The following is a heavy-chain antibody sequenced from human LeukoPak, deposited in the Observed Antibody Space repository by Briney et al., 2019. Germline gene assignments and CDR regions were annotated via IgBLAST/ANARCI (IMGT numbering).Heavy chain of an antibody. CDR1: GFTFSNFG. V-gene: IGHV3-48*01. J-gene: IGHJ4*02. D-gene: IGHD5/OR15-5a*01. Sequence: GGSLSLSRAPSGFTFSNFGMNWVRQAPGKGLEWVSYISSSSSTIYYADSVKGRFTISRDNARNSLSLQMNSLRAEDTAVYYCAGSVFDYWGQGTLVTVSS. CDR2: ISSSSSTI. CDR3: AGSVFDY.